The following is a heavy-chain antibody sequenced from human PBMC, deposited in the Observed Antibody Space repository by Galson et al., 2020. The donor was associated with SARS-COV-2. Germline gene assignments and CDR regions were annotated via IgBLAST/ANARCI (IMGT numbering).Heavy chain of an antibody. J-gene: IGHJ6*02. CDR2: ISYDGSNK. D-gene: IGHD1-26*01. CDR3: ARELLLNYGMDV. Sequence: GESLKISCAASGFTFSSYAMHWVRQAPGKGLEWVAVISYDGSNKYYADSVKGRFTISRDNSKNTLYLQMNSLRAEDTAVYYCARELLLNYGMDVWGQGTTVTVSS. CDR1: GFTFSSYA. V-gene: IGHV3-30*04.